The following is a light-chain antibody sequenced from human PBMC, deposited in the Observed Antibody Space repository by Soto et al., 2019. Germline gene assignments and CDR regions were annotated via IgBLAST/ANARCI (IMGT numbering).Light chain of an antibody. CDR2: EVS. CDR1: SSDIGGYNY. Sequence: QSALTQPASVSGSPGQSVTISCTGTSSDIGGYNYVSWYQQHPGKAPKLMIYEVSHRPSGVSNRFSGSKSGNTASLTIFGLQSEDDGDYYCTSYTSKRSNYVFGTGTKLTVL. CDR3: TSYTSKRSNYV. V-gene: IGLV2-14*01. J-gene: IGLJ1*01.